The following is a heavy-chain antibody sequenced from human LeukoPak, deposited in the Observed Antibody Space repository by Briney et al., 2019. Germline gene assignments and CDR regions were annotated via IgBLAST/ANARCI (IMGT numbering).Heavy chain of an antibody. J-gene: IGHJ4*02. Sequence: GGSLRLSCAASGFTFNNYAMSWVSQAPGKGLDWVSGISGSGGSTYYADSVKGRITISGDNSKNTLYVQMNSLRAEDTAVYYCARAYYYDSSGYLDYWGQGTLVTVSS. CDR1: GFTFNNYA. V-gene: IGHV3-23*01. D-gene: IGHD3-22*01. CDR3: ARAYYYDSSGYLDY. CDR2: ISGSGGST.